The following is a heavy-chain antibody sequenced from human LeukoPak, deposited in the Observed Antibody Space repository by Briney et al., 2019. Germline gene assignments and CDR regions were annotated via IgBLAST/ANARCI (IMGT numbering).Heavy chain of an antibody. V-gene: IGHV3-23*01. CDR2: ISVSAGST. Sequence: GGSLRLSCAASGFTFSTYAMSWVRQAPGKGLEWVSAISVSAGSTYYADSVKGRFTISRDNSKNTLYLQMNSLRAEDTAVYYCATFFNLWLGIQGYFQHWGQGTLVTVSS. CDR1: GFTFSTYA. CDR3: ATFFNLWLGIQGYFQH. J-gene: IGHJ1*01. D-gene: IGHD6-19*01.